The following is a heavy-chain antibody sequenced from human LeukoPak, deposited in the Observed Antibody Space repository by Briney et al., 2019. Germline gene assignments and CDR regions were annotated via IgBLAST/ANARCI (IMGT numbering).Heavy chain of an antibody. CDR1: GYTFTSYG. CDR2: ISAYNGNT. D-gene: IGHD5-12*01. CDR3: ARRGYSGFPRQEYYYYCGMDV. J-gene: IGHJ6*02. Sequence: ASVKVSCKASGYTFTSYGISWVRQAPGQGLEWMGWISAYNGNTNYAQKLQGRVTMTTDTSTSTAYMELRSLRSDDTAVYYCARRGYSGFPRQEYYYYCGMDVWGQGTTVTVSS. V-gene: IGHV1-18*01.